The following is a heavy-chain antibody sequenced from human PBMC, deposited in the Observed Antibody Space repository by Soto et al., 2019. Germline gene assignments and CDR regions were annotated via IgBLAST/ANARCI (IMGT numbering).Heavy chain of an antibody. CDR1: EYSFPIYW. D-gene: IGHD3-10*01. V-gene: IGHV5-10-1*01. CDR3: ARHQSGSGNSNFDF. J-gene: IGHJ4*02. Sequence: GESLKISCQAFEYSFPIYWISWVRHLPGAGLERMGRIDPSDSFATYDPSFQGHVTISVDKSTRIVYLQWRSLKASDTATYYCARHQSGSGNSNFDFWGQGTPVTVSS. CDR2: IDPSDSFA.